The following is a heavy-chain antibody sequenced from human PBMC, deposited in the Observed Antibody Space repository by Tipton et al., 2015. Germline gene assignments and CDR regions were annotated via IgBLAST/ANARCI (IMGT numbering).Heavy chain of an antibody. CDR2: ISGSGSGT. J-gene: IGHJ4*02. V-gene: IGHV3-23*01. D-gene: IGHD2-2*02. CDR3: AKPYRGYTNSCPGY. CDR1: GLTFSSYA. Sequence: SLRLSCAASGLTFSSYAMSWVRQAPGKGLEWVSGISGSGSGTYYADSVKGRFTISRDNSKNTLYLQMNSLRAEDTALYYCAKPYRGYTNSCPGYWGQGTLVTVSS.